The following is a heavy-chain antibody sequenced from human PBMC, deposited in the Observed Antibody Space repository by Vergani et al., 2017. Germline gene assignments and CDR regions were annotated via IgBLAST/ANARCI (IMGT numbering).Heavy chain of an antibody. CDR2: INAGNGNT. V-gene: IGHV1-3*01. D-gene: IGHD4-17*01. J-gene: IGHJ4*02. Sequence: QVQLVQSGAEVKKPGASVTVSCKASGYTFTNYAIHWVRQAPGQRLEWMGWINAGNGNTKYSQKFQGRVTITRDTSASTAYMELSSLRSEDTAVYYCARDYGDSAFDYWGQGTLVTVSS. CDR3: ARDYGDSAFDY. CDR1: GYTFTNYA.